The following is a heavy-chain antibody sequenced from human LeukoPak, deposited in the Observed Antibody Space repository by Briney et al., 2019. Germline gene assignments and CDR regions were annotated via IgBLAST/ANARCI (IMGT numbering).Heavy chain of an antibody. V-gene: IGHV3-23*01. CDR1: GFTFSSYA. D-gene: IGHD5-18*01. J-gene: IGHJ3*02. Sequence: QSGGSLRLSCAASGFTFSSYAMSWVRQAPGKGPEWVSDITVSGGSTYYADSVKSRFTISRDNSKNTLYLQMISLRAEDTAVYYCAKDRGGYTYGLDDGFDIWGQGTMVTVSS. CDR2: ITVSGGST. CDR3: AKDRGGYTYGLDDGFDI.